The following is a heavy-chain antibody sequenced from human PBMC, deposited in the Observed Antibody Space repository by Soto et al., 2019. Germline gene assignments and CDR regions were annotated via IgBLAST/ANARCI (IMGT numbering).Heavy chain of an antibody. CDR3: AREAYCSSTSCYFDY. CDR2: IWYDGSNK. CDR1: GFTFSSYG. J-gene: IGHJ4*02. D-gene: IGHD2-2*01. V-gene: IGHV3-33*01. Sequence: GGSLRLSCAASGFTFSSYGMHWVRQAPGKGLEWVAVIWYDGSNKYYADSVKGRFTISRDNSKNTLYLQMNSLRAEDTAVYYCAREAYCSSTSCYFDYWGQGTLVTVSS.